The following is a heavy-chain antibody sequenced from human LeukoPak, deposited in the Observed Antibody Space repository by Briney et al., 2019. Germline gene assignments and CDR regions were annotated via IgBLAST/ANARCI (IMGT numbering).Heavy chain of an antibody. V-gene: IGHV3-23*01. CDR1: GFTFSNYA. CDR2: ILASGANT. CDR3: AKSLRAVVFRVSDS. D-gene: IGHD3-3*01. Sequence: PGGSLRLSCAASGFTFSNYAMNWVRQAPGKGLQWVSNILASGANTYYADSVKGRFTISRDNSKKTLYLQMNSLRAEDTAVYYCAKSLRAVVFRVSDSWGQGTLVTVSS. J-gene: IGHJ4*02.